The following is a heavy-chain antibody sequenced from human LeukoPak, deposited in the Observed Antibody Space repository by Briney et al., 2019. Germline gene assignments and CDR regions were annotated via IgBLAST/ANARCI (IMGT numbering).Heavy chain of an antibody. V-gene: IGHV3-74*01. D-gene: IGHD6-13*01. J-gene: IGHJ4*02. CDR1: GFTFSTYW. CDR3: ARVLVQQQGY. CDR2: INSDGRNT. Sequence: PGGSLRLSCAASGFTFSTYWMHWVRQAPGKGLVWVSHINSDGRNTTYADSVTGRFTISRDNTKNTLYLQMNSLRAEDTAVYYCARVLVQQQGYWGQGTLVTVSS.